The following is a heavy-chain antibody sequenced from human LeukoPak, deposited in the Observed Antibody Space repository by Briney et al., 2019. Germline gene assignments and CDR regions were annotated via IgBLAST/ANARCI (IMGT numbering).Heavy chain of an antibody. CDR1: GFTCSSYA. J-gene: IGHJ4*02. Sequence: GRSLRLSCAASGFTCSSYAMHWVRQAPGKGLEWVAVISYDGSNKYYADSVKGRFTISRDNSKNTLYLQMNSLRAEDTAVYYCARGGAVAVLYYFDYWGQGTLVTVSS. CDR3: ARGGAVAVLYYFDY. V-gene: IGHV3-30-3*01. CDR2: ISYDGSNK. D-gene: IGHD6-19*01.